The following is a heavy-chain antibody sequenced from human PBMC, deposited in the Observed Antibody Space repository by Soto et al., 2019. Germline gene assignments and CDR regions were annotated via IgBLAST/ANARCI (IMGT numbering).Heavy chain of an antibody. V-gene: IGHV3-23*01. CDR2: ISGSGGST. CDR1: GFTFSGSA. J-gene: IGHJ3*02. D-gene: IGHD2-2*01. CDR3: AKDSDIVVVPAAISHAFDI. Sequence: GGSLRLSCAASGFTFSGSAMHWVRQASGKGLEWVSAISGSGGSTYYADSVKGRFTISRDNSKNTLYLQMNSLRAEDTAVYYCAKDSDIVVVPAAISHAFDIWGQGTMVT.